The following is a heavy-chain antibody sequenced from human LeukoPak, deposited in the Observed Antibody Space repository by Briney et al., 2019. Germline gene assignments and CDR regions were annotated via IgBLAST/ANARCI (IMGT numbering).Heavy chain of an antibody. J-gene: IGHJ6*02. D-gene: IGHD6-13*01. CDR3: AGQGGAAAGGGMDV. CDR1: GGSISSYY. CDR2: IYYSGST. Sequence: PSETLSLTCTVSGGSISSYYWSWIRQPPGKGLEWIGYIYYSGSTNYNPSLKSRVTISVDTSKNQFSLKLSSVTAADTAVYYCAGQGGAAAGGGMDVWGQGTTVTVSS. V-gene: IGHV4-59*08.